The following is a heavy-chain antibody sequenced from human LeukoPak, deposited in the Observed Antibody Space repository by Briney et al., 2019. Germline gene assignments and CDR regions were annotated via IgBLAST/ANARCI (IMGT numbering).Heavy chain of an antibody. Sequence: SETLSLTCTVSGGSISSYYWSWIRQPPGKGLEWIGYIYYSGSTNYNPSLKSRVTISVDTSKNQFSLKLSSVTAADTAVYYCARETYYYDSSGYLFDYWGQGTLVTVPS. CDR2: IYYSGST. V-gene: IGHV4-59*01. CDR1: GGSISSYY. D-gene: IGHD3-22*01. CDR3: ARETYYYDSSGYLFDY. J-gene: IGHJ4*02.